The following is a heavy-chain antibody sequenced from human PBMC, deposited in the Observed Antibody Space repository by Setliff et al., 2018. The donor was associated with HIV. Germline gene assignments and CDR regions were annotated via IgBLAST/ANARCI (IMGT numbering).Heavy chain of an antibody. CDR1: GFSNSA. CDR3: TTDLGSGRFSWNNN. D-gene: IGHD1-26*01. Sequence: GGSLRLSCAASGFSNSALHWVRQAPGKGLEWVGRIKNRPAGGTTEYAAPVKGRFTISRDDSKNMAYLQMNSLKTEDTAIYYCTTDLGSGRFSWNNNWGQGTLVTVSS. J-gene: IGHJ4*02. V-gene: IGHV3-15*01. CDR2: IKNRPAGGTT.